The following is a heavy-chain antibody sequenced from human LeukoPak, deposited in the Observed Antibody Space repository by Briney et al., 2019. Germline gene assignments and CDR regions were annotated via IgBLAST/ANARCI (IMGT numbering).Heavy chain of an antibody. J-gene: IGHJ5*02. CDR1: GGSISSSSYY. V-gene: IGHV4-39*07. D-gene: IGHD3-3*01. CDR2: IYYSGST. Sequence: SETLSLTCTVSGGSISSSSYYWGWIRQPPGKGLEWIGSIYYSGSTYYNPSLKSRVTISVDTSKNQFSLKLSSVTAADTAVYYCASVLRFLDRRTRTFDPWGQGTLVTVSS. CDR3: ASVLRFLDRRTRTFDP.